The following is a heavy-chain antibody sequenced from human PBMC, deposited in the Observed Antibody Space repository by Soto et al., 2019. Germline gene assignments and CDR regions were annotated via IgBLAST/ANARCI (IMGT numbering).Heavy chain of an antibody. CDR1: GYTFTSYY. CDR2: INPSGGST. CDR3: ARGSGVTAIPDDAFDI. J-gene: IGHJ3*02. D-gene: IGHD2-21*02. V-gene: IGHV1-46*01. Sequence: QVQLVQSGAEVKKPGASVKVSCKASGYTFTSYYMHWVRQAPGQGLEWMGRINPSGGSTSYAQKFQGRVTMTRDTSTSTVYMELSSLRSEDTAVYYCARGSGVTAIPDDAFDIWGQGTMVTVSS.